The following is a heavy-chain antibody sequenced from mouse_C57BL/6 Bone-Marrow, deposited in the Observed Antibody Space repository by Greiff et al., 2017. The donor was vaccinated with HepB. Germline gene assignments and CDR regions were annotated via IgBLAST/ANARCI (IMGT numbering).Heavy chain of an antibody. CDR2: IRSKSSNYAT. Sequence: EVHLVESGGGLVQPKGSLKLSCAASGFTFNTYAMHWVRQAPGKGLEWVARIRSKSSNYATYYADSVKDRFTISRDDSQSMLYLQMNNLKTEDTAMYYLVRGDFLTTPRDYYAMDYWGQGTSVTVSS. CDR3: VRGDFLTTPRDYYAMDY. D-gene: IGHD1-2*01. V-gene: IGHV10-3*01. J-gene: IGHJ4*01. CDR1: GFTFNTYA.